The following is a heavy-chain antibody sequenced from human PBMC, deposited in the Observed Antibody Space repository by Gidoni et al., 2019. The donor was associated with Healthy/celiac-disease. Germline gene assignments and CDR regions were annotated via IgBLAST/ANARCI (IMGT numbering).Heavy chain of an antibody. D-gene: IGHD3-10*01. V-gene: IGHV4-4*07. Sequence: QVQLQESGPGLVKPSETLSLTCTVSGGSISRYYCSWIRQPAGKGLAWIGRISTSGSTNYNPSIKSRVTMSVDTSKNQFSLKLSSVTAADTAVYYCARGNGSGLYYFDYWGQGTLVTVSS. CDR2: ISTSGST. J-gene: IGHJ4*02. CDR1: GGSISRYY. CDR3: ARGNGSGLYYFDY.